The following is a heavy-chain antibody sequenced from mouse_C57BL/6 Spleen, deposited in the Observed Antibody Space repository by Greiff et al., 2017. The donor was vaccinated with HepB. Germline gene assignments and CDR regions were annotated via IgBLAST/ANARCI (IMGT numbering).Heavy chain of an antibody. CDR3: ARVDDYEVFAY. J-gene: IGHJ3*01. CDR1: GYSITSGYD. Sequence: VQLQQSGPGMVKPSQSLSLTCTVTGYSITSGYDWHWIRHFPGNKLEWMGYISYSGSTNYNPSLKSRISITHDTSKNHFFLKLNSVTTEDTATYYCARVDDYEVFAYWGQGTLVTVSA. D-gene: IGHD2-4*01. V-gene: IGHV3-1*01. CDR2: ISYSGST.